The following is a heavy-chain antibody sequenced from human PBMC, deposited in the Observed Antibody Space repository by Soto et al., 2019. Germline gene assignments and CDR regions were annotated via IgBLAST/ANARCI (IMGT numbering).Heavy chain of an antibody. CDR3: XXXMGHNLPFDY. J-gene: IGHJ4*02. CDR1: GFTFSNYG. V-gene: IGHV3-23*01. Sequence: EVQVLESGGGLVQPGGSLRLSCAASGFTFSNYGMNWVRQAPGKGLEWVSAISGSGDATYYADSVKGRFTISRDNXXXXXXXXXXXXXXXXXXXXXXXXXMGHNLPFDYWGQGALVTVSS. CDR2: ISGSGDAT. D-gene: IGHD1-1*01.